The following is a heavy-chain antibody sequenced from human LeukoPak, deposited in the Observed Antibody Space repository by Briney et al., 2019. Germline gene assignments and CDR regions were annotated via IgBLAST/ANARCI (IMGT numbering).Heavy chain of an antibody. CDR3: ARDEGGNYSGMDV. Sequence: ASVKVSCKASGYTFTYYGISWVRQAPGQGLEWMGWISADNGKTNYAQKFQGRVTETRDTSTSTAYMELGSLRSDDTAVYYCARDEGGNYSGMDVWGQGTTVTVSS. CDR2: ISADNGKT. J-gene: IGHJ6*02. V-gene: IGHV1-18*01. CDR1: GYTFTYYG.